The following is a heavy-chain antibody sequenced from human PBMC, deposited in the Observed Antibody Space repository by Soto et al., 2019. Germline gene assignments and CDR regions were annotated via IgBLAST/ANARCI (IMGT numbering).Heavy chain of an antibody. CDR1: GFTFSSYG. CDR2: ISYDGSNK. V-gene: IGHV3-30*18. CDR3: AKTSSTVTTPYYFDY. D-gene: IGHD4-17*01. Sequence: QVQLVESGGGVVQPGRSPRLSCAASGFTFSSYGMHWVRQAPGKGLEWVAVISYDGSNKYYADSVKGRFTISRDNSKNTLYLQMNSLRAEDTAVYYCAKTSSTVTTPYYFDYWGQGTLVTVSS. J-gene: IGHJ4*02.